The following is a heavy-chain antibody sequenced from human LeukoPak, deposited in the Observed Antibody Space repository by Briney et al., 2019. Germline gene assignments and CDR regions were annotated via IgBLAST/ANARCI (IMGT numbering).Heavy chain of an antibody. CDR3: AKGSSSGYSYGKFDY. CDR1: GFIFSSYD. Sequence: PGGSLRLSCVGSGFIFSSYDMGWVRQAPGKGLEWVSGISWNSGSIGYADSVKGRFTISRDNAKNSLYLQMNSLRAEDMALYYCAKGSSSGYSYGKFDYWGQGTTVTVSS. D-gene: IGHD5-18*01. J-gene: IGHJ4*02. CDR2: ISWNSGSI. V-gene: IGHV3-9*03.